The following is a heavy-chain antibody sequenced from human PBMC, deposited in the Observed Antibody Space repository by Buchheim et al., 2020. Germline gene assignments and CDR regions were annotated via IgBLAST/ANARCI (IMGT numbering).Heavy chain of an antibody. J-gene: IGHJ4*02. V-gene: IGHV1-69*04. CDR1: GGTFSSYA. Sequence: QVQLVQSGAEVKKPGSSVKVSCKASGGTFSSYAISWVRQAPGQGLEWMGRIIPILGIANYAQKFQGRVTITADKSTSTAYLELSSLRSEDTAVYYCASGYYDSSGYYYTTIEAYWGQGTL. CDR2: IIPILGIA. D-gene: IGHD3-22*01. CDR3: ASGYYDSSGYYYTTIEAY.